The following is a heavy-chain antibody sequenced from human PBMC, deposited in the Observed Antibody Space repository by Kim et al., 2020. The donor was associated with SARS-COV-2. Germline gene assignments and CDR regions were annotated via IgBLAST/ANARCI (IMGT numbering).Heavy chain of an antibody. Sequence: GGSLRLSCAASGFTFSSYGMHWVRQAPGKGLEWVAVISYDGSNKYYADSVKGRFTVSRDNSKNTLYLQMNSLRAEDTAVYYCAKDPTVVPAAIPSPVFDYWGQGTLVPVSS. D-gene: IGHD2-2*01. J-gene: IGHJ4*02. CDR2: ISYDGSNK. CDR1: GFTFSSYG. CDR3: AKDPTVVPAAIPSPVFDY. V-gene: IGHV3-30*18.